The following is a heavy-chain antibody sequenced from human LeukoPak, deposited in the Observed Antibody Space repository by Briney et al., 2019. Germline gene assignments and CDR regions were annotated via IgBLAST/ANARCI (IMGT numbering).Heavy chain of an antibody. CDR1: GGSISSSNW. D-gene: IGHD3-22*01. CDR3: ASGRTQDYYDSSGYQYYFDY. V-gene: IGHV4-4*02. CDR2: IYHSGRT. J-gene: IGHJ4*02. Sequence: SETLSLTCAVSGGSISSSNWWTWVRQPPGKGLEWIGEIYHSGRTNYNPSLKSRVTISVDKSKNQFSLKLSSVTAADTAVYYCASGRTQDYYDSSGYQYYFDYWGQGTLVTVSS.